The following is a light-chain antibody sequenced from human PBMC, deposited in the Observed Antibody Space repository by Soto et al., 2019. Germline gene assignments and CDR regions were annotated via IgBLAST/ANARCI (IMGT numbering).Light chain of an antibody. CDR1: QSVSSSY. V-gene: IGKV3-20*01. J-gene: IGKJ3*01. Sequence: EIVLTQSPGTLSLCPGERATLSCRASQSVSSSYLAWYQQKPGQAPRLLIYGASSRATGIPDRFSGSGSGTDFTLTISRLEPEDVAVYYCQQFGSSPLFTVGPGTKVDVK. CDR3: QQFGSSPLFT. CDR2: GAS.